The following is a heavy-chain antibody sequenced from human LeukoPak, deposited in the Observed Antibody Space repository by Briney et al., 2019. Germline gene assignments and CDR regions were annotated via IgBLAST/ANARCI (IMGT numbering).Heavy chain of an antibody. CDR2: IYHSGST. Sequence: PSETLSLTCTVSGYSISSGYYWGWIRQPPGKGLEWIGSIYHSGSTYYNPSLKSRVTISVDTSKNQFSLKLTSVTAADTAVYYCARGFRVAIFDYWGQETLVTVSS. V-gene: IGHV4-38-2*02. CDR3: ARGFRVAIFDY. D-gene: IGHD3-3*01. CDR1: GYSISSGYY. J-gene: IGHJ4*02.